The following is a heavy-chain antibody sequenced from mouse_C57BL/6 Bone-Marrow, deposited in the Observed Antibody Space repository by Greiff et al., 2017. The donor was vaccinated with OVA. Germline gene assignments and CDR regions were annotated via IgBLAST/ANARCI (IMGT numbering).Heavy chain of an antibody. D-gene: IGHD2-3*01. Sequence: QVQLKQPGAELVMPGASVKLSCKASGYTFTSYWMHWVKQRPGQGLEWIGEIDPSDSYTNYNQKFKGKSTLTVDKSSSTAYMQLSSLTSEDSAVYYCARWGGWLLYWYFDVWGTGTTVTVSS. CDR1: GYTFTSYW. J-gene: IGHJ1*03. V-gene: IGHV1-69*01. CDR2: IDPSDSYT. CDR3: ARWGGWLLYWYFDV.